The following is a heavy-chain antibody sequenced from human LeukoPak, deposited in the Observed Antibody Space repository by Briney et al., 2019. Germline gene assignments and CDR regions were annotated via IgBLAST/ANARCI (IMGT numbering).Heavy chain of an antibody. CDR1: GFTFCGYA. D-gene: IGHD6-13*01. CDR3: GRTIAQYSNSWLYYFYGLDV. Sequence: GGSLRLSCTASGFTFCGYAMTWVRQAPGKGLEWVSSISGGSEDSYYADSVTGRLTISRDNSRSTLYLQMNSLRADDAAVFYCGRTIAQYSNSWLYYFYGLDVWGQGTTVTVSS. J-gene: IGHJ6*02. V-gene: IGHV3-23*01. CDR2: ISGGSEDS.